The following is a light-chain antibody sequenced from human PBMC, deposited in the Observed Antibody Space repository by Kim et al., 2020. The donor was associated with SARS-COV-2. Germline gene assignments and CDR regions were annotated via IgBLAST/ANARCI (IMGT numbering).Light chain of an antibody. CDR3: QQYDVYPRT. J-gene: IGKJ5*01. CDR2: AAS. V-gene: IGKV1-16*01. Sequence: ASVGDRVTITCRASQDISNCLAWFKQRPGKAPESLIYAASTLQSGVPSRFSGSGSGTDFTLTISSLQPEDFATYYCQQYDVYPRTFGQGTRLEIK. CDR1: QDISNC.